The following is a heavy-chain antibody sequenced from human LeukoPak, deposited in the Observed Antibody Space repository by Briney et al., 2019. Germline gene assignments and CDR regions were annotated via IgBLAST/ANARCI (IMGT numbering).Heavy chain of an antibody. CDR2: ISAYNGNT. D-gene: IGHD2-2*01. Sequence: ASVKASCNASGYTFTSYGICWVRQAPGQGLEGMGWISAYNGNTNYAQKLQGRVTMTTDTSTSTAYMELRSLRSDDTAVYFCARGGDCSSTSCANDAFDIWGQGTMVTVSS. V-gene: IGHV1-18*01. CDR1: GYTFTSYG. J-gene: IGHJ3*02. CDR3: ARGGDCSSTSCANDAFDI.